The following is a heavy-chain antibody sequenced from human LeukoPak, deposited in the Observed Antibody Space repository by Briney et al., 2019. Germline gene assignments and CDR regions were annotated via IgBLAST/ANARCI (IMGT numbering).Heavy chain of an antibody. CDR3: ARGRLGDFWSGYLYFDY. D-gene: IGHD3-3*01. CDR2: FSSSGSTI. CDR1: GFTFSSYE. Sequence: GGSLRLSCAASGFTFSSYEMNWVRQAPGKGLEWVSYFSSSGSTIYYADSVKGRFTISRDNAKNSLYLQMNSLRAEDTAVYYCARGRLGDFWSGYLYFDYWGQGTLVTVSS. J-gene: IGHJ4*02. V-gene: IGHV3-48*03.